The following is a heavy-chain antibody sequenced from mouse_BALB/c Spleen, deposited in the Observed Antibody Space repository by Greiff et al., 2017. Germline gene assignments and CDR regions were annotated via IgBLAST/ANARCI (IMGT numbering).Heavy chain of an antibody. D-gene: IGHD2-1*01. CDR2: IYYSGTI. CDR3: ARDRGGSYGTDY. V-gene: IGHV3-5*02. J-gene: IGHJ2*01. CDR1: GISITTGNYR. Sequence: EVKLQESGPGLVKPSQTVSLTCTVTGISITTGNYRWSWIRQFPGNKLEWIGYIYYSGTITYNPSLTSRTTITRDTSKNQFFLEMNSLTAEDTATDYCARDRGGSYGTDYWGQGTTLTVSS.